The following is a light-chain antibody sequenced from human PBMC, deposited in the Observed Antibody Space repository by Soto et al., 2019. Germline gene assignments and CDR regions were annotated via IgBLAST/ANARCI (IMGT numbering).Light chain of an antibody. Sequence: EILFTQSPGTLSLSPGERATLSCRASQSVSSSYLAWYQQKPGQAPRLIIYGTSSRANGIPDRFSGSGSGTDFTLTISRLEPEDFALYYCQQYGSSQRWTFGQGTKVDIK. CDR1: QSVSSSY. CDR3: QQYGSSQRWT. CDR2: GTS. V-gene: IGKV3-20*01. J-gene: IGKJ1*01.